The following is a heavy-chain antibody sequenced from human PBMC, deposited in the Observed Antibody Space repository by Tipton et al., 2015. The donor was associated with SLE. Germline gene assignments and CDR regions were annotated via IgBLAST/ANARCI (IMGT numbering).Heavy chain of an antibody. CDR1: GGSISSHY. J-gene: IGHJ4*02. V-gene: IGHV4-59*11. CDR2: IYYSGST. D-gene: IGHD6-19*01. CDR3: ARVSSGWSAFDY. Sequence: TLSLTCTVSGGSISSHYWSWFRQPPGKGLEWIGYIYYSGSTNYNPSLKSRVTISVDTSKNQFSLKLSSVTAADTAVYYCARVSSGWSAFDYWGQGTLVTVSS.